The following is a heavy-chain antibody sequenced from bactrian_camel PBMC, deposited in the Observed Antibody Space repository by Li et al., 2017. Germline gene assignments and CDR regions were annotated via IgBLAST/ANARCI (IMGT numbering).Heavy chain of an antibody. CDR1: GFTGSSAYC. CDR3: KTMAPPGGRGICYNY. J-gene: IGHJ4*01. CDR2: VSAGGSST. V-gene: IGHV3S42*01. Sequence: VQLVESGGGSVQAGGSLTLSCAASGFTGSSAYCMAWFRQAPGKEREAVAAVSAGGSSTMYADSVKGRFTISKDKAEDTVYLQMNNLKPEDTAKYSCKTMAPPGGRGICYNYRGRGTQVTVS. D-gene: IGHD3*01.